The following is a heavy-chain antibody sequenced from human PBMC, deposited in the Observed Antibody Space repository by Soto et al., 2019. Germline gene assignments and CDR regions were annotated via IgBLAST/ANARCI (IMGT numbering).Heavy chain of an antibody. CDR1: GGSISSSSYY. Sequence: SETLSLTCTVSGGSISSSSYYWGWIRQPPGKGLEWIGSIFYSGSTYYNPSLKSRVTISVDTSKNQFSLKLSSVTAADTAVYYCACIFSGGYSYGPLNWFDPWGQGTLVT. D-gene: IGHD5-18*01. V-gene: IGHV4-39*01. CDR2: IFYSGST. CDR3: ACIFSGGYSYGPLNWFDP. J-gene: IGHJ5*02.